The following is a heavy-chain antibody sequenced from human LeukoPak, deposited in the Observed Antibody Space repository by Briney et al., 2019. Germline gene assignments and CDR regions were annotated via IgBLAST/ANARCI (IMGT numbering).Heavy chain of an antibody. CDR1: GCTFSSYW. CDR2: INSDESST. D-gene: IGHD6-19*01. Sequence: GGSLRLSCAVSGCTFSSYWMHWVRQAPGKELVWVSRINSDESSTSYADSVKGRFTISRDNAKNTLFLQMNSLRVEDTALYYCAKGGQYSTGPPSYWGQGTLVTVSS. J-gene: IGHJ4*02. CDR3: AKGGQYSTGPPSY. V-gene: IGHV3-74*01.